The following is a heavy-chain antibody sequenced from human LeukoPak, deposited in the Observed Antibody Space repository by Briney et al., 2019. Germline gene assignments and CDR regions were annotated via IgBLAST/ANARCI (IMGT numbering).Heavy chain of an antibody. D-gene: IGHD5-24*01. V-gene: IGHV3-21*01. J-gene: IGHJ3*02. CDR3: ARDRMATIDSFDI. CDR2: ISSSSSYI. Sequence: GGSLRLSCAASGFTFSSYSMNWVRQAPGKGLEWVSSISSSSSYIYCADSVKGRFTISRDNAKNSLYLQMNSLRAEDTAVYYCARDRMATIDSFDIWGQGTMVTVSS. CDR1: GFTFSSYS.